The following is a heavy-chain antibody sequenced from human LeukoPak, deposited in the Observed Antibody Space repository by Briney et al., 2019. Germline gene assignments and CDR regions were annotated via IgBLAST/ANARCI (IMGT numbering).Heavy chain of an antibody. V-gene: IGHV1-69*05. CDR1: GGSFTSST. D-gene: IGHD5-12*01. Sequence: ASVTVSFTVSGGSFTSSTFAWVRQAPGRGLEWMGGTIPIFGAPNYALEFQGRATITTDESTSTVYMELSSLTSEDTAIYYCARGPLHVALSSGSLKWLDLWGQGSLVTVSS. J-gene: IGHJ5*02. CDR3: ARGPLHVALSSGSLKWLDL. CDR2: TIPIFGAP.